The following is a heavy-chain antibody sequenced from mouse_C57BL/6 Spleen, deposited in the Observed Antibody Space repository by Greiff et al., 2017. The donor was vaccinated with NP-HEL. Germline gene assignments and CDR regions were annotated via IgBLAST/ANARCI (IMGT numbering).Heavy chain of an antibody. CDR2: ISSGSSTI. Sequence: EVKVVESGGGLVKPGGSLKLSCAASGFTFSDYGMHWVRQAPEKGLEWVAYISSGSSTIYYADTVKGRFTISRDNAKNTLFLQMTSLRSEDTAMYYCARGGSSYDYAMDYWGQGTSVTVSS. D-gene: IGHD1-1*01. CDR3: ARGGSSYDYAMDY. V-gene: IGHV5-17*01. J-gene: IGHJ4*01. CDR1: GFTFSDYG.